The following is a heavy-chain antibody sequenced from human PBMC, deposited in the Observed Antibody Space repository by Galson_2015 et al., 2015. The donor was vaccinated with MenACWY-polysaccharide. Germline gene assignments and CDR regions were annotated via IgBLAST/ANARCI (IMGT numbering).Heavy chain of an antibody. D-gene: IGHD6-13*01. CDR1: GFTFSNAW. V-gene: IGHV3-15*01. CDR2: IKSKTDGGTT. Sequence: SLRLSCAASGFTFSNAWMSWVRQAPGKGLEWVGRIKSKTDGGTTDYAAPVKGRFTIPRDDSKNTLYLQMNSLKTEDTAVYYCTTDLPSAACFWFDPWGQGTLVTVSS. CDR3: TTDLPSAACFWFDP. J-gene: IGHJ5*02.